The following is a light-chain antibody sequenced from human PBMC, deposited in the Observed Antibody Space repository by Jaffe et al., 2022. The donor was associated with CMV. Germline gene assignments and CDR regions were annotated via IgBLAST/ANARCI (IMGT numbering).Light chain of an antibody. J-gene: IGKJ2*01. Sequence: EIVLTQSPATLSLSPGERATLYCRASQSVSTYLAWYQQKPGQAPRVLIYDASNNRATGVPARFSGSGSGTDFTLTISNLEPDDFAVYYCQQRDNRPLGYTFGQGTRLEIK. CDR3: QQRDNRPLGYT. CDR1: QSVSTY. V-gene: IGKV3-11*01. CDR2: DASN.